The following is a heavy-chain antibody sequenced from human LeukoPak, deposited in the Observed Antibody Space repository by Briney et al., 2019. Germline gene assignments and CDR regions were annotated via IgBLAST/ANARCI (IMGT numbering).Heavy chain of an antibody. CDR1: DGSISSRSVY. CDR2: IYYSGTS. V-gene: IGHV4-39*01. D-gene: IGHD6-19*01. CDR3: ARHLWAGPFDY. J-gene: IGHJ4*02. Sequence: SETLSLTCSVADGSISSRSVYWGWIRQSPGKGLERIGSIYYSGTSYYNPSLKSRVTISVDTSKNQFSLKLSSVTAADTAVYYCARHLWAGPFDYWGQGTLVTVSS.